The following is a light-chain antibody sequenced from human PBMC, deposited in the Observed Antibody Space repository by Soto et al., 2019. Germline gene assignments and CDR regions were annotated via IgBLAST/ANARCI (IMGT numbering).Light chain of an antibody. CDR1: SSDVGGYNF. V-gene: IGLV2-8*01. CDR3: SSYAGNNNRYV. J-gene: IGLJ1*01. Sequence: QSALTQPPSASGSPGQSVTISCTGTSSDVGGYNFVSWYQQHPGKAPKLMIYEVNKRPSGVPNRFSGSKSRNTASLTVSGLQAEDEADYYCSSYAGNNNRYVFGTGTKLTVL. CDR2: EVN.